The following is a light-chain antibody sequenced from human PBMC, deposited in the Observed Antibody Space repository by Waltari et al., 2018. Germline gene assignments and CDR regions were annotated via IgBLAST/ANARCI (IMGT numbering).Light chain of an antibody. CDR1: ESVTNDY. Sequence: VLIQSSGTLSVSPGERATLPCRASESVTNDYLAWYQQKPGQAPRLLIFDASVRATGIPDRFSGSGSGTDFTLTITRLEPEDFAVYHCQQYGSLPWTFGQGTKVDMK. CDR2: DAS. J-gene: IGKJ1*01. V-gene: IGKV3-20*01. CDR3: QQYGSLPWT.